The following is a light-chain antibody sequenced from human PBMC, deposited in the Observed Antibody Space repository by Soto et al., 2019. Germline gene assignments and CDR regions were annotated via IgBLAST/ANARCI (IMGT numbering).Light chain of an antibody. Sequence: EIVLTQSPGTLSLSPGERATLSCRASQSGSNSYLAWHQQKRGQAPRLLLYGASSRATGIPDRFSGSGSGTDFTLTISRLEPDDCAVYFLQRDGSSLTVGGGTKVEIQ. V-gene: IGKV3-20*01. CDR1: QSGSNSY. CDR2: GAS. CDR3: QRDGSSLT. J-gene: IGKJ4*01.